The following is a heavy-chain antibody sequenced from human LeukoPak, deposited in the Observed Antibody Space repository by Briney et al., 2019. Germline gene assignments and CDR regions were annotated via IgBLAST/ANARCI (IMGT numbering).Heavy chain of an antibody. J-gene: IGHJ4*02. CDR2: INPNSGGT. CDR1: GYTFTGYY. D-gene: IGHD5-18*01. V-gene: IGHV1-2*02. Sequence: WASVKVSCKASGYTFTGYYMHWVRQAPGQGLEWMGWINPNSGGTNYAQKFQGRVTMTRDTSSSTAYMELSRLRSDDTAVYYCARSDSSITLPDYWGQGTLVTVSS. CDR3: ARSDSSITLPDY.